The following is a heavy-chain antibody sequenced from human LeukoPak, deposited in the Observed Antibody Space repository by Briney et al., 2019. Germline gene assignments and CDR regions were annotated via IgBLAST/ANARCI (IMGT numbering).Heavy chain of an antibody. J-gene: IGHJ4*02. CDR3: ARGGYDLDY. Sequence: QTGGSLSLSCAASGFTFRSHAMSWVRQAPGKGLEWVSGISNSGGKTYYADSVKGRFTISRDNSKNTLYLQMNSLRADDTAVYYCARGGYDLDYWGQGTLVTVSS. V-gene: IGHV3-23*01. CDR2: ISNSGGKT. D-gene: IGHD3-22*01. CDR1: GFTFRSHA.